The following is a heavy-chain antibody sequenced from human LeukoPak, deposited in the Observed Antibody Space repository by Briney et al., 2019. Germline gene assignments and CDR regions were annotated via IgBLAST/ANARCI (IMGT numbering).Heavy chain of an antibody. V-gene: IGHV4-39*02. CDR2: ISERGRT. D-gene: IGHD2-8*02. J-gene: IGHJ6*03. Sequence: PSETLSLTCTVSGGSISTSSYYWGWIRQPPGKGLEWIGSISERGRTYYNPSLKSRVIISVDTSKKHFSLKLSSVTAADTAVYYCARHCTGDICAAYYFYYYMDVWGKGTTVTVSS. CDR3: ARHCTGDICAAYYFYYYMDV. CDR1: GGSISTSSYY.